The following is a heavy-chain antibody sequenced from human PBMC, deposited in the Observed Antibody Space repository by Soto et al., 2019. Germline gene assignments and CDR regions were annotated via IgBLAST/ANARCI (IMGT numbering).Heavy chain of an antibody. CDR1: GGSFSGYY. Sequence: SETLSLTCAVYGGSFSGYYWSWIRQPPGKGLEWIGEINHSGSTNYNPSLKSRVTISVDTSKNQFSLKLSSVTAADTAVYYCARGGAAAGTGYYYYGMDVWGQGTTVTVSS. J-gene: IGHJ6*02. D-gene: IGHD6-13*01. CDR3: ARGGAAAGTGYYYYGMDV. CDR2: INHSGST. V-gene: IGHV4-34*01.